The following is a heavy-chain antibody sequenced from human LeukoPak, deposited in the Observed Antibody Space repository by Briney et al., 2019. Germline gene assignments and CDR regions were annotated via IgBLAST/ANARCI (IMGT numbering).Heavy chain of an antibody. CDR1: GFTFSSYA. V-gene: IGHV3-23*01. CDR2: ISGSGGST. CDR3: AKRGLYQLLYIYYYGMDV. Sequence: GGSLRLSCAASGFTFSSYAMSWVRQAPGKGLEWVSAISGSGGSTYYADSVKGRFTISRDNSKNTLYLQMNSLRAEDTAVYYCAKRGLYQLLYIYYYGMDVWGQGTTVTVSS. D-gene: IGHD2-2*02. J-gene: IGHJ6*02.